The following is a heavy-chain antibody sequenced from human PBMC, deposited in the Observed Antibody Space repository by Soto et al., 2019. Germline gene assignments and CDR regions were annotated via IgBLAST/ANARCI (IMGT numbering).Heavy chain of an antibody. CDR2: IIPIFGTA. CDR1: GCTFSSYA. V-gene: IGHV1-69*13. D-gene: IGHD3-10*01. Sequence: SVKVSCKASGCTFSSYAISWVREAPGQGLGWMGGIIPIFGTANYAQKFQGRVTITADESTSTAYMELSSLRSEDTAVYYCARYVITMVRGVTVITTHYSYYYCMTVWCQ. J-gene: IGHJ6*02. CDR3: ARYVITMVRGVTVITTHYSYYYCMTV.